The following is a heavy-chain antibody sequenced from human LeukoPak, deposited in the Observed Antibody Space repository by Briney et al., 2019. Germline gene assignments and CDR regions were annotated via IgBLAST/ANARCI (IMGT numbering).Heavy chain of an antibody. J-gene: IGHJ5*02. V-gene: IGHV4-59*02. CDR2: IYYTGVT. CDR1: GDSVSSSY. D-gene: IGHD2-15*01. CDR3: TKNAGRGRPSDL. Sequence: PSETLSLTCTVSGDSVSSSYWSWVRQPPGKGREWLAYIYYTGVTNYNPSLKNRVTISLDMSRNQVSLKLLSVTAADTAFYYCTKNAGRGRPSDLWGQGNLVTVSS.